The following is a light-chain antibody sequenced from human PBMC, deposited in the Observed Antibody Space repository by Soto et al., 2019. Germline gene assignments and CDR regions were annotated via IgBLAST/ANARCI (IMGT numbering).Light chain of an antibody. V-gene: IGLV2-14*01. CDR2: DVG. CDR1: SSDVGGYNY. J-gene: IGLJ2*01. CDR3: SSYTSSSTVV. Sequence: QSALTQPASVSGSPGQSMTVSCTGTSSDVGGYNYVSWYQQHPGKAPKLMIYDVGNRPSGVSNRFSGSKSGNTASLTISGLQDEDEADYYCSSYTSSSTVVFGGGTKLTVL.